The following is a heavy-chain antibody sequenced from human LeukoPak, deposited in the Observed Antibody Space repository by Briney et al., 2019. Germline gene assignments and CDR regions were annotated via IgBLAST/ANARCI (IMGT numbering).Heavy chain of an antibody. CDR2: ISGSGGST. Sequence: GGSLRLSCAASGFTFSSYAMSWVRQAPGKGLEWVSAISGSGGSTYYADSVKGRSTISRDNSKNTLYLQMNSLRAEDTAVYYCAKDYPGDYYDSSGYYEDENWFDPWGQGTLVTVSS. D-gene: IGHD3-22*01. CDR3: AKDYPGDYYDSSGYYEDENWFDP. V-gene: IGHV3-23*01. CDR1: GFTFSSYA. J-gene: IGHJ5*02.